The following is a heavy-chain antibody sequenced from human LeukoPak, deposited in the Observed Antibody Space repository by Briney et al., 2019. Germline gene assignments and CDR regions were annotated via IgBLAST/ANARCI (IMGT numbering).Heavy chain of an antibody. CDR1: GGTFSSYT. CDR3: ARSGSPKNYYYYYMDV. CDR2: IIPILGIA. Sequence: SVKVSCKASGGTFSSYTISWVRQAPGQGLEWMGRIIPILGIANYAQKFQGRVTITADKSTSTAYMELSSLRSEDTAVYYCARSGSPKNYYYYYMDVCGKGTTVTVSS. V-gene: IGHV1-69*02. J-gene: IGHJ6*03. D-gene: IGHD1-26*01.